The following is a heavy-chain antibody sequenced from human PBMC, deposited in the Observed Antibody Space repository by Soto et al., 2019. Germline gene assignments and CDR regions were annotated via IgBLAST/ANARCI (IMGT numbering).Heavy chain of an antibody. CDR2: ITGSGKSA. D-gene: IGHD6-19*01. J-gene: IGHJ4*02. CDR3: AKATTNGGWFNPFDS. Sequence: PGGSLRLSCAASGFTFSTFVMTWVRQVPGEGLEWVSSITGSGKSAYYADSVKGRVTISRDNSKNTLYLQMNSLTADDTAVYYCAKATTNGGWFNPFDSWGQGALVTVSS. CDR1: GFTFSTFV. V-gene: IGHV3-23*01.